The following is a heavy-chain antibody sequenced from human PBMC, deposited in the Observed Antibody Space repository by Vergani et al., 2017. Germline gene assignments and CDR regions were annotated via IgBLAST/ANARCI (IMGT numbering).Heavy chain of an antibody. V-gene: IGHV1-46*03. J-gene: IGHJ4*02. CDR1: GYTFTSYY. CDR3: TRGWYYDSIAYWAY. Sequence: QVQLVQSGAEVKKPGASVKVSCKASGYTFTSYYMHWVRQAPGQGLEWMGIINPSGCSTSYAQKFQGRVTMTRDTSTSKVYMELSSLRSENTAGYYFTRGWYYDSIAYWAYWGQGTLVTVSS. D-gene: IGHD3-22*01. CDR2: INPSGCST.